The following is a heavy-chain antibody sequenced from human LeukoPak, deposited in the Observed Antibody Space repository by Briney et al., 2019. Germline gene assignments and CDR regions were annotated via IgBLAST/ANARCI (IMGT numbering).Heavy chain of an antibody. D-gene: IGHD6-19*01. CDR3: TTSPVPGIDY. Sequence: GGSLRLSCAASGFTFSSYALSWVRQAPGKGLEWVSAISGSGDKTYYASSVKGQFTISRDNSKNTLFLQMSSLRAEDTAIYYCTTSPVPGIDYWGQGIQVTVSS. V-gene: IGHV3-23*01. CDR1: GFTFSSYA. J-gene: IGHJ4*02. CDR2: ISGSGDKT.